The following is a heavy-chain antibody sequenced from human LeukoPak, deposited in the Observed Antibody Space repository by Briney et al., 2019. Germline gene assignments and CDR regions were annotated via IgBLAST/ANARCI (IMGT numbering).Heavy chain of an antibody. CDR3: ARVGIGDWFDP. Sequence: SQTLSLTCTVSGGSISSGGYYWSWIRQPPGKGLEWIGYIYYSGSTYYNPSLKSRVTISVDTSKNQFSLKLSSVTAADTAVYYCARVGIGDWFDPWGQGTLVTVSS. J-gene: IGHJ5*02. CDR1: GGSISSGGYY. CDR2: IYYSGST. D-gene: IGHD1-14*01. V-gene: IGHV4-30-4*08.